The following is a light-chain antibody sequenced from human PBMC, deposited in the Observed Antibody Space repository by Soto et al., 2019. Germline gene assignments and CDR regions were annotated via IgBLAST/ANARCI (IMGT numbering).Light chain of an antibody. CDR2: VAS. J-gene: IGKJ3*01. Sequence: DIQLTQSPSSVSASVGDRVTITCRASQGIGSWLAWYQQKPGKAPKLLIYVASNLQSGVPSGFSGGGSGTDFNLTITSLQPEDFATYHCQQDDSFPFTFGPGTKVDIK. CDR3: QQDDSFPFT. V-gene: IGKV1-12*01. CDR1: QGIGSW.